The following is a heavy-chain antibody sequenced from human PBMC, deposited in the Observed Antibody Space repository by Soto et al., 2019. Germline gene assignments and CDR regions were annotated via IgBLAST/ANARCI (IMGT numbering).Heavy chain of an antibody. CDR2: SSYSGKT. CDR3: AKNLPRTGRLDY. CDR1: GASITSTTYF. J-gene: IGHJ4*02. Sequence: PSETLSLTCTLSGASITSTTYFCNWIRQPPRRGLEWVGSSSYSGKTHYNPSLKNRVTISVDRSKNQFYLQITYVTAADTAVYYSAKNLPRTGRLDYWGQGTLVTVS. V-gene: IGHV4-39*01.